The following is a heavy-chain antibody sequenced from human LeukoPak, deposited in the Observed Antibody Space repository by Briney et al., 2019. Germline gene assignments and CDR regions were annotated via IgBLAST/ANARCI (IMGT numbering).Heavy chain of an antibody. D-gene: IGHD6-19*01. V-gene: IGHV3-48*04. CDR1: GFTFSSYS. CDR3: AREDSSGWYYFDY. J-gene: IGHJ4*02. CDR2: ISSSSSTI. Sequence: GGSLRLSCAASGFTFSSYSMNWVRQAPGKGLEWVSYISSSSSTIYYADSVKGRFTIPRDNAKNSLYLQMNSLRAEDTAVYYCAREDSSGWYYFDYWGQGTLVTVSS.